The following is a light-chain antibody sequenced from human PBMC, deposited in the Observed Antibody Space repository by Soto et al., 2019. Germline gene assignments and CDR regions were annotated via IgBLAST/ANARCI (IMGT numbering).Light chain of an antibody. V-gene: IGKV1-5*01. Sequence: DIQMTQSPSTLSASVGDRVTITCRASQSISSWLAWYQQKPGKAPKLLIYDASSLESGVPSRFSGSGSGTEFTLTISSLQPDDFATCYCQQYNSYPYTFCQGTKLEIK. CDR2: DAS. CDR1: QSISSW. J-gene: IGKJ2*01. CDR3: QQYNSYPYT.